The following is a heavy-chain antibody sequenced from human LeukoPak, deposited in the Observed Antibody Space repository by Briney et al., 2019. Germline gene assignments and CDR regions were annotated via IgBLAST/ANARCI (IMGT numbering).Heavy chain of an antibody. D-gene: IGHD1-7*01. J-gene: IGHJ4*02. Sequence: PGGSLRLSCAASGFTFRSYVMSWVRQAPGKGLEWVGRIKSKTDGGTTDYAAPVKGRFTISRDDSKNTLYLQMNSLNTEDTAVYYCTTSAQLELRYYWGQGTLVTVSS. CDR1: GFTFRSYV. CDR3: TTSAQLELRYY. V-gene: IGHV3-15*01. CDR2: IKSKTDGGTT.